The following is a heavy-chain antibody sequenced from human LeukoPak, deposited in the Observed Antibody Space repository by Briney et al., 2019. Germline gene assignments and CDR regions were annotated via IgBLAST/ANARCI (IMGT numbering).Heavy chain of an antibody. CDR3: ARVSRNCSGGSCYSRLLDY. CDR1: GFTFSSYA. D-gene: IGHD2-15*01. CDR2: ISSNGGST. Sequence: PGGSLRLSCAASGFTFSSYAMHWVRQAPGKGLEYVSAISSNGGSTHYANSVKGRFTISRDNSKNTLYLQMGSLRAEDMAVYYCARVSRNCSGGSCYSRLLDYWGQGTLVTVSS. J-gene: IGHJ4*02. V-gene: IGHV3-64*01.